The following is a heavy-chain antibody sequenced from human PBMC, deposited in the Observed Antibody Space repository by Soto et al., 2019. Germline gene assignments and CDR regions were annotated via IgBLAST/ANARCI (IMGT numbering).Heavy chain of an antibody. J-gene: IGHJ4*02. CDR2: INHSGST. CDR1: GGSFSGYY. Sequence: SSETLSLTCAVYGGSFSGYYWSWIRQPPGKGLEWIGEINHSGSTNYNPSLKSRVTISVDTSKNQFSLKLSSVTAADTAVYYCASLPRRSSWYSRYYFDYWGQGTLVTVSS. D-gene: IGHD6-13*01. CDR3: ASLPRRSSWYSRYYFDY. V-gene: IGHV4-34*01.